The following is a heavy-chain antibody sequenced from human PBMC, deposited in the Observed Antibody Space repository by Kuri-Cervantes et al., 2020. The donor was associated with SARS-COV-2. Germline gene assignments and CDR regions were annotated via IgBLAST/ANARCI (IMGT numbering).Heavy chain of an antibody. CDR1: GFTFSDYY. CDR2: ISDGGRAK. J-gene: IGHJ4*02. V-gene: IGHV3-11*04. Sequence: GGSLRLSCAASGFTFSDYYMSWIRQAPGRGLEWVSYISDGGRAKHYADSVKGRFTVSRDNAKNSLYLQMNSLRTEDTAVYYCARAEYQPGSTTPFDYWGQGTLVTVSS. D-gene: IGHD1-26*01. CDR3: ARAEYQPGSTTPFDY.